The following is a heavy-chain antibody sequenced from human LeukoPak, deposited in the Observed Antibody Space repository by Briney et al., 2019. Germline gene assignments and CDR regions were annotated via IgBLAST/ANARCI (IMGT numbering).Heavy chain of an antibody. CDR3: ARGVAEMATIRFDY. Sequence: SVKVSCKASGGTFSSYAISWVRQAPGQGLEWMGRIIPIFGTANYAQKFQGRVTITTDESTSTAYMELSSLRSEDTAAYYCARGVAEMATIRFDYWGQGTLVTVSS. CDR2: IIPIFGTA. V-gene: IGHV1-69*05. J-gene: IGHJ4*02. CDR1: GGTFSSYA. D-gene: IGHD5-24*01.